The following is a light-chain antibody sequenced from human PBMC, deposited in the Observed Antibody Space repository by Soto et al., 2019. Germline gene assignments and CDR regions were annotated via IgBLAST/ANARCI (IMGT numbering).Light chain of an antibody. CDR2: EDY. CDR1: DIGSKS. CDR3: LVWDNSGDRYV. V-gene: IGLV3-21*02. J-gene: IGLJ1*01. Sequence: SYELTQPPSVSVAPGQTDRITCGGNDIGSKSVHWYQQKPGQAPVVVVYEDYDRPSGIPERFSGSNSGNTAALTITRVEAGDEADYYCLVWDNSGDRYVFGTGTKLTVL.